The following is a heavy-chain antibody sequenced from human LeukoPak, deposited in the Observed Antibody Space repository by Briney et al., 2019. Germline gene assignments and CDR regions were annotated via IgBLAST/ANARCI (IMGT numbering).Heavy chain of an antibody. CDR2: ISSSSSYI. V-gene: IGHV3-21*01. D-gene: IGHD5-18*01. CDR3: ARVRGTAMVPYFDY. J-gene: IGHJ4*02. Sequence: PGGSLRLSCAASGFTFSSYSMNWVRQAPGKGLEWVSSISSSSSYIYYADSVKGRFTISRDNAKNSLYLQMNSLRAEDTAVYYCARVRGTAMVPYFDYWGQGTLVTVSS. CDR1: GFTFSSYS.